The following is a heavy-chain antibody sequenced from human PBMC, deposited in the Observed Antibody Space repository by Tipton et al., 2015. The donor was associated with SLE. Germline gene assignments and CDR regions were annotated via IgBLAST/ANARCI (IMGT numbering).Heavy chain of an antibody. Sequence: SGFTFSSFGLHWVRQAPGKGLEWVAFIRFDGSNKYYTDSVKGRFTISRDNSMNTLYLQMNSLRAEDTAVYYCAKGARYDFWSGYYIDYWGQGTLVTVSS. J-gene: IGHJ4*02. CDR1: GFTFSSFG. D-gene: IGHD3-3*01. CDR3: AKGARYDFWSGYYIDY. V-gene: IGHV3-30*02. CDR2: IRFDGSNK.